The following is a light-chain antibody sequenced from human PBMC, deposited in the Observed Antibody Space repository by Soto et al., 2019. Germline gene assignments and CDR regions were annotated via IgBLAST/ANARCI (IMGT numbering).Light chain of an antibody. CDR2: GAS. Sequence: EIVIMQSPATLSVSPGEVATLSCRASQGIVTSLACYQQKPGQTPRLLIYGASITAIGVPARFSGSGSGTVFALTINSLQSEDFAVYYCPHYVNWPLTFGGGTKVESK. J-gene: IGKJ4*01. CDR3: PHYVNWPLT. CDR1: QGIVTS. V-gene: IGKV3-15*01.